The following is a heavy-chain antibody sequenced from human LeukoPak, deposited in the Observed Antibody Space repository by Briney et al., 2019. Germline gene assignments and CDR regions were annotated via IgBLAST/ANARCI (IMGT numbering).Heavy chain of an antibody. V-gene: IGHV1-69*05. Sequence: SVKVSCKASGGTFSSYAISWVRQAPGQGLEWMGGIIPIFGTANYAQKFQGRVTITTDESTSTAYMELSSLRSEDTAVYYCARLGVSGYHAFDIWGQGTMVTVSS. D-gene: IGHD3-22*01. CDR1: GGTFSSYA. CDR2: IIPIFGTA. CDR3: ARLGVSGYHAFDI. J-gene: IGHJ3*02.